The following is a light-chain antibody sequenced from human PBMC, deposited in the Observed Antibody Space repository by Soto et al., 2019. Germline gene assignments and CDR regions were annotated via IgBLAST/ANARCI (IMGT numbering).Light chain of an antibody. CDR2: AAS. CDR3: QQSYSTPQT. CDR1: QSISSY. V-gene: IGKV1-39*01. J-gene: IGKJ3*01. Sequence: DIQMTQSPSSLSASVGDRVTITCRASQSISSYLNWYQQKEGKAPKFLIYAASTLQSGVPSRFSGSGSGTDFTLTISSLQPEDFATYYCQQSYSTPQTFXPGTKADIK.